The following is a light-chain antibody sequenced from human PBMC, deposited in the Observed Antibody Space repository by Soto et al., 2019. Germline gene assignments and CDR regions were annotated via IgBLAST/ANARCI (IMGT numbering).Light chain of an antibody. V-gene: IGLV2-14*01. Sequence: QSALTQPASVSGSPGQSITISCTGTSSDVGSYNYVAWYQQFPGKTPKPMIYEVRNRPSGVSSRFSGSKSGNTASLTISGLQAEDEADYYCISYTGSDTSYVFGTGTQLTVL. CDR1: SSDVGSYNY. CDR3: ISYTGSDTSYV. CDR2: EVR. J-gene: IGLJ1*01.